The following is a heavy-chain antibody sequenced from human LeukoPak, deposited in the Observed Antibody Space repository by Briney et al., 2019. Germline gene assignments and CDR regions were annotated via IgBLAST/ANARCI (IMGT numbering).Heavy chain of an antibody. CDR1: GYTFISYA. V-gene: IGHV7-4-1*02. CDR2: INTNTGNP. CDR3: ARSNKGGNYYDSSVGAGFDP. J-gene: IGHJ5*02. D-gene: IGHD3-22*01. Sequence: ASVKVSCKASGYTFISYAMNWVRQAPGQGLEWMGWINTNTGNPTYAQGFTGRFVFSLDTSVSTAYLQISSLKAEDTAVYYCARSNKGGNYYDSSVGAGFDPWGQGTLVTVSS.